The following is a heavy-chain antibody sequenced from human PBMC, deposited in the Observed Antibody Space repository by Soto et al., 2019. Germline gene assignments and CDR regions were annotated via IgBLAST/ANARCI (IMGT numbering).Heavy chain of an antibody. D-gene: IGHD1-20*01. CDR3: ARDIDNRDYYYGLDV. Sequence: GGSLRLSCVASGFVFKNYEMNWVRQAPGKGLEWISYISNSGNTIYVADSMRGRFTISRDNAKNSLFLQMNSLRADDTAVYYCARDIDNRDYYYGLDVWGQGTTVTVSS. CDR2: ISNSGNTI. CDR1: GFVFKNYE. J-gene: IGHJ6*02. V-gene: IGHV3-48*03.